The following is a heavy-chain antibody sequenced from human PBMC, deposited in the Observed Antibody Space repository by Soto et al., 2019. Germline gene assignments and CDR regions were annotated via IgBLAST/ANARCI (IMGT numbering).Heavy chain of an antibody. V-gene: IGHV3-30*18. CDR1: GFTFSNYA. J-gene: IGHJ4*02. Sequence: QVQLVESGGGVVQPGRSLKLSCAASGFTFSNYAIHWVRQAPGKGLEWVAVIASDGKDKRYADSVKGRFTISRDNSKNPVCLQMNSVIGEDTAVYYCAKGGAIVGADYLFDYWGQGSLVTVSS. D-gene: IGHD1-26*01. CDR2: IASDGKDK. CDR3: AKGGAIVGADYLFDY.